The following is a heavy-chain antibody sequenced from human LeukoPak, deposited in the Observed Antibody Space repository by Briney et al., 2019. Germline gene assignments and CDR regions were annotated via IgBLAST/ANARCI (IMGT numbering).Heavy chain of an antibody. CDR3: AKVIGSTVTRPFGY. V-gene: IGHV3-23*01. CDR1: GFTLSSYA. CDR2: ISSSGGST. D-gene: IGHD4-11*01. Sequence: PGGSLRLSCAASGFTLSSYAMSGVRQAPRKGLQWVSAISSSGGSTYYADSAKGGFTISKDNSKNTLSLHRNRLRAEATAVNYLAKVIGSTVTRPFGYCGRGNVVTVSS. J-gene: IGHJ4*02.